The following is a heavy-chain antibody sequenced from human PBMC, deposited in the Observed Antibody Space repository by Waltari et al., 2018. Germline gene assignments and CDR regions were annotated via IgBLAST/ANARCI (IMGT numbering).Heavy chain of an antibody. CDR3: ASPYCSSTSCYTSFDY. CDR2: IIPIFGTA. Sequence: QVQLVQSGAEVKKPGSSVKVSCKASGGPFSSYAISWVRPAPGQGLEWMGGIIPIFGTANYAQKFQGRVTITADESTSTAYMELSSLRSEDTAVYYCASPYCSSTSCYTSFDYWGQGTLVTVSS. V-gene: IGHV1-69*12. D-gene: IGHD2-2*02. J-gene: IGHJ4*02. CDR1: GGPFSSYA.